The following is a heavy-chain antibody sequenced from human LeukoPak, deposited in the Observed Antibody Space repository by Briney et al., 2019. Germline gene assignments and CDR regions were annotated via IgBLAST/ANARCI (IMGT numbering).Heavy chain of an antibody. V-gene: IGHV3-11*01. J-gene: IGHJ4*02. D-gene: IGHD3-22*01. Sequence: GGSMRLSCAASGFTFSDSYMNWIRQAPGEGLEWVSSISRSGNTIYYADSVKGRFTISRDNAKNSLYLQMNSLRAEDTAVYYCARDHDSSGYYYGYYFDYWGQGTLVTVSS. CDR1: GFTFSDSY. CDR3: ARDHDSSGYYYGYYFDY. CDR2: ISRSGNTI.